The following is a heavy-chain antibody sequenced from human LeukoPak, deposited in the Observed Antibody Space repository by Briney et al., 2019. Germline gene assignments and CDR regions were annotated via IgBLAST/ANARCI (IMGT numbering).Heavy chain of an antibody. J-gene: IGHJ4*02. D-gene: IGHD3-22*01. CDR3: ARSDDTYYYDSSGYYLDY. V-gene: IGHV1-69*06. CDR2: IIPIFGTA. Sequence: GASVKVSCKASGGTFSSYAISWVRQAPGQGLEWMGGIIPIFGTANYAQKFQGRVTITADKSTGTAYMELSSLRSEDTAVYYCARSDDTYYYDSSGYYLDYWGQGTLVTVSS. CDR1: GGTFSSYA.